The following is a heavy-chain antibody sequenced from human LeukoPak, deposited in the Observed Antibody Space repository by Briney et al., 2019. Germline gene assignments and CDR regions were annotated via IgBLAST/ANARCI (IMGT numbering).Heavy chain of an antibody. CDR3: ARGAYCGGNCYSLYYYYYGMDV. V-gene: IGHV1-69*13. CDR2: IIPILGTP. Sequence: ASVKVTCKPSGGTSSNYAMNRVRQSPGQGLACMGGIIPILGTPKYAQTFQDRVTITADESTSTAYMELSSLRSEDTAVYYCARGAYCGGNCYSLYYYYYGMDVWGQGTTVTVSS. J-gene: IGHJ6*02. D-gene: IGHD2-21*01. CDR1: GGTSSNYA.